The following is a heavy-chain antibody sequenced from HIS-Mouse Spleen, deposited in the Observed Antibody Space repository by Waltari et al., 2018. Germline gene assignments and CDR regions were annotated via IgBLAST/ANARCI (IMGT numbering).Heavy chain of an antibody. CDR3: AREIPYSSSWYDWYFDL. Sequence: QLQLQESGPGLVKPSETLSLTCTAPGGSISSSSYYWGWIRQPPGKGLEWIGSICYSGSTYSHPSLRSRVTISVDTSKNQFSLKLSSVTAADTAVYYCAREIPYSSSWYDWYFDLWGRGTLVTVSS. CDR2: ICYSGST. CDR1: GGSISSSSYY. D-gene: IGHD6-13*01. J-gene: IGHJ2*01. V-gene: IGHV4-39*07.